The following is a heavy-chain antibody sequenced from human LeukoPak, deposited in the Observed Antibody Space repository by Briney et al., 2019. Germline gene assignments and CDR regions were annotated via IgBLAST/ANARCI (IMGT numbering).Heavy chain of an antibody. V-gene: IGHV1-3*03. CDR2: INAGNGNT. D-gene: IGHD3-22*01. CDR3: ARGESYYDSSGRGSVAFDI. J-gene: IGHJ3*02. Sequence: PGGSLRLSCAASGFTFTSYAMHWVRQAPGQRLEWMGWINAGNGNTKYSQEFQGRVTITRDTSASTAYMELSSLRSEDMAVYYCARGESYYDSSGRGSVAFDIWGQGTMVTVSS. CDR1: GFTFTSYA.